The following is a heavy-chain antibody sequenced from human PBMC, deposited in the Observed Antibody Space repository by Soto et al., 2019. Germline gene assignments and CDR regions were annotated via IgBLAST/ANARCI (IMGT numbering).Heavy chain of an antibody. V-gene: IGHV3-23*01. J-gene: IGHJ4*02. Sequence: GGSLRLSCAASGFTFSSYAMSWVRQAPGKGLEWVSSISHSSGDTYYADSVRGRFTISRDNSRNTLYLQLSSLRDEDTAVYYCAKVDTWTYFDYWGQGTLVTVSS. CDR1: GFTFSSYA. CDR2: ISHSSGDT. CDR3: AKVDTWTYFDY. D-gene: IGHD5-12*01.